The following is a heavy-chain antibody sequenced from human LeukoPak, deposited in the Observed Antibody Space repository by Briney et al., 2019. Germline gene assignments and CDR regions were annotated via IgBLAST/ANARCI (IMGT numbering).Heavy chain of an antibody. CDR2: ISWNSGSI. CDR3: AKDTDGSPEGWFDP. V-gene: IGHV3-9*01. J-gene: IGHJ5*02. CDR1: GFTFDDYA. Sequence: PGGSLRLSCAASGFTFDDYAMHWVRQAPGKGLDWVSGISWNSGSIGYADSVKGRFTISRDNAKNSLYLQMNSLRAEDTALYYCAKDTDGSPEGWFDPWGQGTMVTVSS. D-gene: IGHD3-10*01.